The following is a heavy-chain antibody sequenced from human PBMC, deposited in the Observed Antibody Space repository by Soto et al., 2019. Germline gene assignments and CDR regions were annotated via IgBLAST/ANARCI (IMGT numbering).Heavy chain of an antibody. CDR2: INHRGST. J-gene: IGHJ4*02. CDR1: GGSFRGYY. Sequence: PSETLSLTCAVYGGSFRGYYWSWIRQPPGKGLEWIGEINHRGSTNYNPSLKSRVTISVDTSKNQFSLNLSSVTAADTAVYYCARLIAESCKKGVCYNVRLDYWSQGTLVTVSS. CDR3: ARLIAESCKKGVCYNVRLDY. D-gene: IGHD2-8*01. V-gene: IGHV4-34*01.